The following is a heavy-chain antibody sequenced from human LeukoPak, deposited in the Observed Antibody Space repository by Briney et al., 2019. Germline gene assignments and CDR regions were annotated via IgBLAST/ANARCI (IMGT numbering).Heavy chain of an antibody. CDR2: INHSGST. Sequence: SETLSLTCTVSGGSISSSSYYWGWIRQPPGKGLEWIGEINHSGSTNYNPSLKSRVTISVDTSKNQFSLKLSSVTAADTAVYYRARQRTYSSGWYYFDYWGQGTLVTVSS. V-gene: IGHV4-39*01. CDR3: ARQRTYSSGWYYFDY. CDR1: GGSISSSSYY. D-gene: IGHD6-19*01. J-gene: IGHJ4*02.